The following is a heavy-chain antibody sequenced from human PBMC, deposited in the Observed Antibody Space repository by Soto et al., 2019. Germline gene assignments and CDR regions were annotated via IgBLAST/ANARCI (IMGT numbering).Heavy chain of an antibody. V-gene: IGHV1-18*01. CDR3: TSDRWGCAHDNSAYSPYYLAY. CDR2: ICGYNGNT. D-gene: IGHD4-4*01. CDR1: GYGFRGQG. J-gene: IGHJ4*02. Sequence: QVHLVQSGPEVKKPGASVKVSCEVSGYGFRGQGVSWVRQAPGQRFEWLGWICGYNGNTDYAPKFQGRLSLTTATTTGTAAMEMRGLRFDATAVYFWTSDRWGCAHDNSAYSPYYLAYWGQGSLVTVSS.